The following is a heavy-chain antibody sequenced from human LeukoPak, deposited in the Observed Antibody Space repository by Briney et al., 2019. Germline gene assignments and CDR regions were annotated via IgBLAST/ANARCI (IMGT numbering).Heavy chain of an antibody. D-gene: IGHD3-10*01. V-gene: IGHV4-30-4*01. J-gene: IGHJ5*02. Sequence: SETLFLTCTVSGGSISSGDYYWSWIRQPPGKGLEWIGYIYYSGSTYYNASLKSRVTISRDTSKNQFSLKLNSVTAADTAVYYCARDRNYYGSGSLNWFDPWGQGTLVTVSS. CDR2: IYYSGST. CDR3: ARDRNYYGSGSLNWFDP. CDR1: GGSISSGDYY.